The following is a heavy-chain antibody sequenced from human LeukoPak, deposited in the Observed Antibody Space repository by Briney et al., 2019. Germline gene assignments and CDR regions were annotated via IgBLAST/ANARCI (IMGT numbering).Heavy chain of an antibody. D-gene: IGHD3-16*02. CDR2: IRSKANSYAT. V-gene: IGHV3-73*01. CDR1: GFTFSGSA. Sequence: GGSLRLSCAASGFTFSGSAMHWVRQASGKGLEWVGRIRSKANSYATAYAASVKGRFTISRDDSKNTAYLQMNSLKTEDTAVYYCTSQGDYVWGSYRSPTWDYWGQGTLVTVSS. J-gene: IGHJ4*02. CDR3: TSQGDYVWGSYRSPTWDY.